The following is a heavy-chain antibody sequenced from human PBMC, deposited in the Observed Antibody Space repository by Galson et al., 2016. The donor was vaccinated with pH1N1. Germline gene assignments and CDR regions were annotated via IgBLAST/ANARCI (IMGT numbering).Heavy chain of an antibody. D-gene: IGHD6-13*01. CDR3: ARWQQGSATFYP. CDR2: VSRSGDT. J-gene: IGHJ5*02. CDR1: GGSISVGTYY. V-gene: IGHV4-61*02. Sequence: TLSLTCTVSGGSISVGTYYWSWVRQPAGKALEWIGGVSRSGDTNYNPSLGSRVTVSVDTSKNQFSMRLASVAASDTAVYYCARWQQGSATFYPRGQGTLVSVSS.